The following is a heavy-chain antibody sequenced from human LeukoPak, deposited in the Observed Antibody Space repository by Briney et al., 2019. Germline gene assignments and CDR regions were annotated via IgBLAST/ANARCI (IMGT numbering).Heavy chain of an antibody. J-gene: IGHJ4*02. CDR3: AKALGELSFIIDY. D-gene: IGHD3-16*02. CDR2: ISNSGGST. V-gene: IGHV3-23*01. Sequence: PGGSLRLSCATSGFTFSDYAMSWVRQAPGKGLEWVSTISNSGGSTYYADSVKGRFTISRDNSKNTLYLQMNSLRAEDTAVYYCAKALGELSFIIDYWGQGTLVTVSS. CDR1: GFTFSDYA.